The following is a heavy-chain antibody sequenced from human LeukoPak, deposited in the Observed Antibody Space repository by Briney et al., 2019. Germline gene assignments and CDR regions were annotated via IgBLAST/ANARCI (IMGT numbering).Heavy chain of an antibody. CDR2: IIPIFGTA. CDR1: GGTFSSYA. V-gene: IGHV1-69*13. J-gene: IGHJ4*02. Sequence: ASVKVTCKASGGTFSSYAISWVRQAPGQGLEWMGGIIPIFGTANYAQKFQGRVTITADESTSTAYMELSSLRSEDTAVYYCARVNYGSGRSLGAYYFDYWGQGTLVTVSS. CDR3: ARVNYGSGRSLGAYYFDY. D-gene: IGHD3-10*01.